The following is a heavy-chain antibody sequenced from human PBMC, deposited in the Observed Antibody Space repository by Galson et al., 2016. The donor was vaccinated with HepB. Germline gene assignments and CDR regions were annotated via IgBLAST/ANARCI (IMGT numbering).Heavy chain of an antibody. CDR1: GFTFSTYA. CDR2: ISGDGATT. Sequence: SLRLSCAASGFTFSTYAMSWVRQAPGKGLEWVSAISGDGATTYYADSVKGRSTISRDNSKNTLYLQMNSLRAEDTAIYYCAKPHAGYTIGHGGAFDIWGQGTMVTVSS. D-gene: IGHD4-23*01. V-gene: IGHV3-23*01. J-gene: IGHJ3*02. CDR3: AKPHAGYTIGHGGAFDI.